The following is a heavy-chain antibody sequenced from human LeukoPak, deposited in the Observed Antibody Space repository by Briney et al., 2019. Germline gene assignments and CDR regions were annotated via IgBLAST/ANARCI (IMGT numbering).Heavy chain of an antibody. CDR3: ARGPLGCIVRGVMDY. J-gene: IGHJ4*02. Sequence: ASVKVSCKASGYTFTTYGISWVRQAPGQGLEWMGWISPYNGNTKYAQKVQGRVTMTTDTSTSTAYMELSSLRSEDTAVYYCARGPLGCIVRGVMDYWGQGTLVTVSS. CDR2: ISPYNGNT. CDR1: GYTFTTYG. V-gene: IGHV1-18*01. D-gene: IGHD3-10*01.